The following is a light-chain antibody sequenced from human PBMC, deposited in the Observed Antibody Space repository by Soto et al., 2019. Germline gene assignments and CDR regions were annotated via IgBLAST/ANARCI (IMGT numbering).Light chain of an antibody. V-gene: IGLV1-44*01. CDR1: SSNVGSNA. CDR3: AVWDDSLNGVV. Sequence: QPVLTQPPSASETPGQRVTISCSGSSSNVGSNAVNWYQHLPGTAPKLLIYTNDHRPSGVPDRFSGSKSGTSASLAISGLQSEDEANYYCAVWDDSLNGVVFGGGTKLTVL. J-gene: IGLJ3*02. CDR2: TND.